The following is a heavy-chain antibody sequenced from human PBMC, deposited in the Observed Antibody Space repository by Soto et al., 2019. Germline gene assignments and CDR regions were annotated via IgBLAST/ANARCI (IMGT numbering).Heavy chain of an antibody. J-gene: IGHJ4*02. CDR3: ARSDTVAGVDY. D-gene: IGHD6-19*01. V-gene: IGHV4-34*01. CDR2: INHSGST. Sequence: SQTLSLTCAVYGGSFSGYYWSWIRQPPGKGLEWIGEINHSGSTNYNPSLKSRVTISLDTSKNQFSLKLSSVTAADTAVYYCARSDTVAGVDYGGKGTLGIVSS. CDR1: GGSFSGYY.